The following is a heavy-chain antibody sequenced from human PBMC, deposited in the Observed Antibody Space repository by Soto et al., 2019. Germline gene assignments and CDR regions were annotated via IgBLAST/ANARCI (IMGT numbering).Heavy chain of an antibody. V-gene: IGHV4-28*01. J-gene: IGHJ6*03. CDR1: GYSISSSNW. D-gene: IGHD3-3*01. CDR3: ARITDYDFWSGTSKTYYYYYYMDV. Sequence: ASETLSLTCAVSGYSISSSNWWGWIRQPPGKGLEWIGYIYYSGSTYYNPSLKSRVTMSVDTSKNQFSLKLSSVTAVDTAVYYCARITDYDFWSGTSKTYYYYYYMDVWGKGTTVTVSS. CDR2: IYYSGST.